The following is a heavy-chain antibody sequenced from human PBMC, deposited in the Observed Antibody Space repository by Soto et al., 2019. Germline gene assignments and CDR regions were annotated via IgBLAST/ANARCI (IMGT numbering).Heavy chain of an antibody. Sequence: ASVKVSCKASGYTFTSYGISWVRQAPGQGLEWMGWISAYNGNTNYAQKLQGRVTMATDTSTSTAYMELRSLRSDDTAVYYCAREIYDILTGSPDYYYYGKDVWGQGTTVTVSS. V-gene: IGHV1-18*01. J-gene: IGHJ6*02. CDR3: AREIYDILTGSPDYYYYGKDV. CDR2: ISAYNGNT. D-gene: IGHD3-9*01. CDR1: GYTFTSYG.